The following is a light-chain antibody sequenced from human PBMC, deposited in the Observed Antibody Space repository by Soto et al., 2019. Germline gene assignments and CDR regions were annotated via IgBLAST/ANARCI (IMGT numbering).Light chain of an antibody. V-gene: IGKV3-11*01. CDR3: HRRWTWPT. J-gene: IGKJ5*01. CDR1: QSVISY. CDR2: YAS. Sequence: EIVLTQSPATLSLSPGERATLSCRSSQSVISYLAWYQQKPGQAPMLLIAYASTRATGIPSSFSGCGSGSDFTLTSIGLEPLAFSFYYCHRRWTWPTFGQGTRLEIK.